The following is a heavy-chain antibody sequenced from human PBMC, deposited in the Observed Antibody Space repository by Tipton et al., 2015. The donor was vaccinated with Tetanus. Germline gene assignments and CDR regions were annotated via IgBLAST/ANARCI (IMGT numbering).Heavy chain of an antibody. J-gene: IGHJ4*02. Sequence: AVSGFTFDDYAMHWVRQAPGKGLEWVSGISWNSGSIGYADSVKGRFTISRDNAKNSLYLQMNSLRAEDTALYYCAKARTASSLPGQFDYWGQGTLVTVSS. D-gene: IGHD2-2*01. V-gene: IGHV3-9*01. CDR2: ISWNSGSI. CDR1: GFTFDDYA. CDR3: AKARTASSLPGQFDY.